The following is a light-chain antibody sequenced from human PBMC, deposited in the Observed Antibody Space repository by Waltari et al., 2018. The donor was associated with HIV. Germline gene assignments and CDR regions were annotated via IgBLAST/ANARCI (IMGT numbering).Light chain of an antibody. CDR1: SSNIGAGYD. CDR2: SNN. V-gene: IGLV1-40*01. Sequence: QSVLTQPPSVSGAPGQRVTISCTRSSSNIGAGYDVHWYQQLPGTAPKLLIYSNNHRASGVPDRISGSKSDTSASLAITGLQSEDEADYYYQSYDSTLSGSDWVFGGGTKLTVL. CDR3: QSYDSTLSGSDWV. J-gene: IGLJ3*02.